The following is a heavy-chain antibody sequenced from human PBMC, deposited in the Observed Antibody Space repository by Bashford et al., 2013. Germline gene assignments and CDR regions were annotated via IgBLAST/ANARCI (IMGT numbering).Heavy chain of an antibody. V-gene: IGHV1-2*02. CDR1: GYTFSDYY. D-gene: IGHD1-26*01. CDR3: ARDGPVVGVWNAFDV. CDR2: INPNPNSGAT. J-gene: IGHJ3*01. Sequence: ASVKVSCKASGYTFSDYYLHWVRQAPGQGLEWMGWINPNPNSGATKYAEMFQGRVTMTRDTSISTAYMELSCLRSDDTAVYFCARDGPVVGVWNAFDVWGQGTVVTVSS.